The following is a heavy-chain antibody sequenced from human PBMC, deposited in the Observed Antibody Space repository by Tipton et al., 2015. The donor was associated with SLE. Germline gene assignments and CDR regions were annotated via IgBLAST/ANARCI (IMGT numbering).Heavy chain of an antibody. J-gene: IGHJ4*02. Sequence: TLSLTCTVSGGSISSHYWTWIRQPPGKGLEWIGSIYYSGSTYYNPSLKSRVTISVDTSKNQFSLKLTSVTAADTAVYYCARGGTARTLLSWGQGTLVTVSS. V-gene: IGHV4-59*11. D-gene: IGHD3-16*01. CDR1: GGSISSHY. CDR2: IYYSGST. CDR3: ARGGTARTLLS.